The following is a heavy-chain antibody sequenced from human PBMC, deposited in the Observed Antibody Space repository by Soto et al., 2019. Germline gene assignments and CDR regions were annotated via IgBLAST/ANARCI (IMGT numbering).Heavy chain of an antibody. CDR2: ISGSGGST. D-gene: IGHD1-26*01. CDR1: GFTFSSYA. CDR3: AKSGDNYWYFDL. V-gene: IGHV3-23*01. J-gene: IGHJ2*01. Sequence: EVHLLESGGGLVQPGGSLRLSCAASGFTFSSYAMTWVRQAPGKGLEWVSGISGSGGSTYYADSVKGRFSISRDNYKNTLYMQMNIPRAGDTDVYYCAKSGDNYWYFDLWGRGTLVTESS.